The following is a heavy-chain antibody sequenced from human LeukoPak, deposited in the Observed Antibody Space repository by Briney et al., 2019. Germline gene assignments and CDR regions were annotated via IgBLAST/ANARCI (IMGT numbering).Heavy chain of an antibody. CDR3: AREGRYGGNGGDWFDP. D-gene: IGHD4-23*01. V-gene: IGHV1-2*02. CDR2: INPNSGGT. CDR1: GYTFTGYY. Sequence: ASVKVSCKASGYTFTGYYMHWVRQAPGQGLEWMGWINPNSGGTNYAQKFQGRVTMTRDTSISTAYMELSRLRSDDTAVYYCAREGRYGGNGGDWFDPWGQGTLVTVSS. J-gene: IGHJ5*02.